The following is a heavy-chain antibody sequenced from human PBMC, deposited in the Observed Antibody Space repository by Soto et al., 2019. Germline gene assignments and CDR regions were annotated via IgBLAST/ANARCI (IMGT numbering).Heavy chain of an antibody. J-gene: IGHJ4*02. D-gene: IGHD1-26*01. V-gene: IGHV4-59*01. CDR1: GGSISNYY. CDR2: IYYSGST. CDR3: ARDKGGSYYGKNYFDH. Sequence: KTSETLSLTCTVSGGSISNYYWSWIRQPPGKRLEWIGYIYYSGSTKYNPSLKSRVTISVDTSRNQFSLKLSSVTTADTAVYYCARDKGGSYYGKNYFDHWGQGTLVTVSS.